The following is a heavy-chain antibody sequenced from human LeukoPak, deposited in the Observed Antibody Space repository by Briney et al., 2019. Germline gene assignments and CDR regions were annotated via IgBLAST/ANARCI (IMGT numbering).Heavy chain of an antibody. D-gene: IGHD6-13*01. V-gene: IGHV4-34*01. J-gene: IGHJ6*02. Sequence: SETLSLTCAVYGGSFSGYYWSWIRQPPGKGLEWIGEINHSGSTNYNPSLKSRVTISVDTSKNQFSLKLSSVTAADTAVYYCASRYSSFFPPPELKKDYYYGMDVWGQGTTVTVSS. CDR1: GGSFSGYY. CDR3: ASRYSSFFPPPELKKDYYYGMDV. CDR2: INHSGST.